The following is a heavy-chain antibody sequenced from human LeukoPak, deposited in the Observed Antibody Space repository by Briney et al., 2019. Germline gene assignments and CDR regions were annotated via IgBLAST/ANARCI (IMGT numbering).Heavy chain of an antibody. J-gene: IGHJ4*02. CDR1: GGAFSGYY. CDR3: ARGRRGYSYGYSYYFDY. Sequence: SETLCLTCAVYGGAFSGYYWSWIRQPPGKGLEWIGEINHSGSTNYNPSLKSRVTISVDTSKNQFSLKLSSVTAADTAVYYCARGRRGYSYGYSYYFDYWGQGTLVTVSS. V-gene: IGHV4-34*01. D-gene: IGHD5-18*01. CDR2: INHSGST.